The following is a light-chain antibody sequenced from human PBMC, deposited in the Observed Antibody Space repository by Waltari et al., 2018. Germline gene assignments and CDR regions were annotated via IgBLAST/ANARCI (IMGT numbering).Light chain of an antibody. Sequence: IQLPQSPSSLSASVGDRVTITCRASQGISSYLARDHQKPGKAPELLIYAAATLQSGVRSRFSGSGSGTDCTLTISSLQPDDFATYSCQQLNSYPLSFGPGTKVDVK. CDR3: QQLNSYPLS. CDR1: QGISSY. J-gene: IGKJ3*01. V-gene: IGKV1-9*01. CDR2: AAA.